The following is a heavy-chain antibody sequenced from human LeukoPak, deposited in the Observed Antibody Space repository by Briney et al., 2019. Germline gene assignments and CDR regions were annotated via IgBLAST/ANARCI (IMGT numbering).Heavy chain of an antibody. J-gene: IGHJ6*02. CDR1: GYTFTGYY. V-gene: IGHV1-2*02. CDR2: INPNSGGT. Sequence: ASVKVSCKASGYTFTGYYMHWVRQAPGQGLEWMGWINPNSGGTNYAQKFQGRVTMTRDTSISTAYMELSRLRSDDTAEYYCARDMGLGFLEWFEKYYYYYYGMDVWGQGTTVTVSS. CDR3: ARDMGLGFLEWFEKYYYYYYGMDV. D-gene: IGHD3-3*01.